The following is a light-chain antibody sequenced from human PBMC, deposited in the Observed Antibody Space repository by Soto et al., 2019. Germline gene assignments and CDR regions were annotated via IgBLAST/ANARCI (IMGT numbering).Light chain of an antibody. Sequence: QSALTQPASVSGSPGQSITISCTGTSSDVGSYNVVSWYQQHPGKAPQLMIYEATKRPSGVSNRFSGSKSGNTASLTISGLQAEDEADYYCSSYAGSRTLVFGGGTKLTVL. CDR1: SSDVGSYNV. J-gene: IGLJ2*01. V-gene: IGLV2-23*01. CDR3: SSYAGSRTLV. CDR2: EAT.